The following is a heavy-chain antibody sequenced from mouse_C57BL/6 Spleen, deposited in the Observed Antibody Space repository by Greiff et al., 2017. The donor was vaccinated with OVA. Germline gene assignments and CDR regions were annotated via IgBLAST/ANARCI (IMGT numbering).Heavy chain of an antibody. J-gene: IGHJ1*03. D-gene: IGHD2-3*01. Sequence: VQLQQPGAELVMPGASVKLSCKASGYTFTSYWMHWVKQRPGQGLEWIGEIDPSDSYTNYNQKFKGKSTLTVDKSSSTAYMQLRSLTSEDSAVYYCARSKDGYDVWGTGTTVTVSS. V-gene: IGHV1-69*01. CDR3: ARSKDGYDV. CDR2: IDPSDSYT. CDR1: GYTFTSYW.